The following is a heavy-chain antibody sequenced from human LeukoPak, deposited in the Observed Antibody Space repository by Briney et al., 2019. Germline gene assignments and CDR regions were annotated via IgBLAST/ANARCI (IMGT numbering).Heavy chain of an antibody. Sequence: ASVKVSCKASGYTFTSYDINWVRQATGQGLEWMGWMNPNSGNTGYAQKFQGRVTITTDESTSTAYMELSSLRSEDTAVYYCARTCSSTSCYTGSYYYYMDVWGKGTTVTVSS. V-gene: IGHV1-8*03. D-gene: IGHD2-2*02. J-gene: IGHJ6*03. CDR1: GYTFTSYD. CDR3: ARTCSSTSCYTGSYYYYMDV. CDR2: MNPNSGNT.